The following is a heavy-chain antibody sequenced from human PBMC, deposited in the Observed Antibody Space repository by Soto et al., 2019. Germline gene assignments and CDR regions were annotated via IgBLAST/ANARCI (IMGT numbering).Heavy chain of an antibody. CDR3: ARGQVGATPADYYYYGMDV. D-gene: IGHD1-26*01. CDR1: GGTFSSYT. V-gene: IGHV1-69*02. J-gene: IGHJ6*02. CDR2: IIPILGIA. Sequence: QVQLVQSGAEVKKPGSSVKVSCKASGGTFSSYTISWVRQAPGQGLEWMGRIIPILGIANYAQKFQGRVTITADKSTSTAYMELSSLRSEDTAVYYCARGQVGATPADYYYYGMDVWGQGTTVTVSS.